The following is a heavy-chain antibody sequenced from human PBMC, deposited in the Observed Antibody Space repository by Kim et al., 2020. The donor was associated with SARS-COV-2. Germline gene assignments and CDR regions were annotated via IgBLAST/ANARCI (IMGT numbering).Heavy chain of an antibody. Sequence: GGSLRLSCAGSSDNFWMNWVRQAPGKGLEWVASISQDGNEKRYADSAKGRFTISRDNRKNLMFLQMNSLRVEDAAFYYCATHRYNFDYLQYWGQGTLV. CDR3: ATHRYNFDYLQY. V-gene: IGHV3-7*01. CDR2: ISQDGNEK. CDR1: SDNFW. D-gene: IGHD1-20*01. J-gene: IGHJ4*02.